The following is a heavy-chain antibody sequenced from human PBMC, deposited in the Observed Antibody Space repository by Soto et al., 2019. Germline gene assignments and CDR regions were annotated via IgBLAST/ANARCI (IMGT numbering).Heavy chain of an antibody. Sequence: ASVKVSCKASGYTFTSYGISWVRQAPGQGLEWMGWISAYSGGTNYAQKFQGRVTMTRDTSISTAYMELSRLRSDDTAVYYCARWENWNDYHFDYWGQGTLVTVSS. V-gene: IGHV1-18*01. CDR2: ISAYSGGT. CDR3: ARWENWNDYHFDY. D-gene: IGHD1-1*01. J-gene: IGHJ4*02. CDR1: GYTFTSYG.